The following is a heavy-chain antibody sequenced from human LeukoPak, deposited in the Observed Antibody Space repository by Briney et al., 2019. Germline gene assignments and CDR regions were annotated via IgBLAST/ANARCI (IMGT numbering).Heavy chain of an antibody. CDR2: MYISGST. CDR1: GGSVSSYY. D-gene: IGHD2-15*01. J-gene: IGHJ3*02. CDR3: ARWNMVVAAHDAFDI. Sequence: SETLSLTCTVSGGSVSSYYWSWIRQPAGKGLEWIGRMYISGSTKYNPFLKSQVTMSIDTSRNQLSLKLSSVTAADTAVYYCARWNMVVAAHDAFDIWGQGTMVTVSS. V-gene: IGHV4-4*07.